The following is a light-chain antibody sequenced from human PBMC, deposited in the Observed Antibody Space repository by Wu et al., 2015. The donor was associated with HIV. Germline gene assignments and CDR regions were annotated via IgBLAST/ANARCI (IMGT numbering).Light chain of an antibody. CDR1: QGVSSN. J-gene: IGKJ1*01. V-gene: IGKV3-15*01. CDR3: QQYHNWPPWT. Sequence: EIVMTQSPVTLSVSPGERATLSCRASQGVSSNLAWYQQKPGQAPRLLIYGASTRATDVPSRFSGSGSGTDFTLTISSMQSEDFAIYYCQQYHNWPPWTFAKGPRWKSN. CDR2: GAS.